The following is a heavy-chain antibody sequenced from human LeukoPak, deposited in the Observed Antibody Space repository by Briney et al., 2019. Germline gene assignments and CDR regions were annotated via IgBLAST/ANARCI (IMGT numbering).Heavy chain of an antibody. V-gene: IGHV1-2*02. CDR1: GYTFIDYF. CDR2: INPNSGVT. CDR3: VRAVSGTLGGAFDI. D-gene: IGHD1-7*01. Sequence: ASAKVSCKASGYTFIDYFIHWMRQTPGQGLEWLGWINPNSGVTRYAQKFQDRVTMTRDTAAYMELSSLKSDDTAMYYCVRAVSGTLGGAFDIWGQGTAVTVPS. J-gene: IGHJ3*02.